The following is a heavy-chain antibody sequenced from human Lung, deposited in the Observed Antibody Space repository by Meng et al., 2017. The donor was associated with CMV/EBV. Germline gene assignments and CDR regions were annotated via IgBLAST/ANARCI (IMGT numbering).Heavy chain of an antibody. Sequence: ASVXVSSXXXPYSFTGYHLHWVRQAPGQGLEWMGSIDPNSGETNYARKFQGRVTLTRDTSISTAYLELSRLRSDDTAVYYCAVAMEAAIRFCRGTSCFLVAFDIWXQETMVTVSS. J-gene: IGHJ3*02. D-gene: IGHD2-2*01. CDR2: IDPNSGET. V-gene: IGHV1-2*02. CDR1: PYSFTGYH. CDR3: AVAMEAAIRFCRGTSCFLVAFDI.